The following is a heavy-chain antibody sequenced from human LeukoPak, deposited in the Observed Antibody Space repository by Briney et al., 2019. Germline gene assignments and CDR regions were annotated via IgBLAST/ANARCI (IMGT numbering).Heavy chain of an antibody. CDR2: IYSGGST. CDR3: ARGIAAAGAEYFQD. V-gene: IGHV3-53*01. J-gene: IGHJ1*01. D-gene: IGHD6-13*01. Sequence: GGSLRLSCAASGFTVSSNYMSWVRQAPGKGLKWVSVIYSGGSTYYADSVKGRFTISRDNSKNTLYLQMNSLRAEDTAVYYCARGIAAAGAEYFQDWGQGTLVTVSS. CDR1: GFTVSSNY.